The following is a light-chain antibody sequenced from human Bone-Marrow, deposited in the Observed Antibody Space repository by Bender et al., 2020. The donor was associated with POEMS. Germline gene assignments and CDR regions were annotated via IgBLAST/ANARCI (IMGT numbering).Light chain of an antibody. J-gene: IGLJ3*02. CDR1: SSNTGSGYD. Sequence: VLTQPPSVSVAPGQRVTISCTGSSSNTGSGYDINWYQHLPGTAPKLLIYGYNNRPSGVPDRFSGSKSGTSASLAITGLQAEDEGDYYCQSYDNSLGGWVFGGGTKLTVL. CDR3: QSYDNSLGGWV. V-gene: IGLV1-40*01. CDR2: GYN.